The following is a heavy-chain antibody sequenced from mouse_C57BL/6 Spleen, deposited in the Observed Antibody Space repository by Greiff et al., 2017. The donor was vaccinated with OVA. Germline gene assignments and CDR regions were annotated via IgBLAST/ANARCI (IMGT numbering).Heavy chain of an antibody. Sequence: EVQLQQSGPELVKPGASVKISCKASGYTFTDYYMNWVKQSHGKSLEWIGDINPNNGGTSYNQKFKGKATLTVDKSSSTAYMELRSLTSEDSAVYYCARKAPPGGYYFDYWGQGTTLTVSS. V-gene: IGHV1-26*01. CDR3: ARKAPPGGYYFDY. J-gene: IGHJ2*01. CDR1: GYTFTDYY. D-gene: IGHD3-1*01. CDR2: INPNNGGT.